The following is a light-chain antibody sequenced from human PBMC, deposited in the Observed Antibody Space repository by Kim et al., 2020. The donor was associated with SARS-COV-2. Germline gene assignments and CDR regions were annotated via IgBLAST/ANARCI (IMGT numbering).Light chain of an antibody. CDR2: DAS. CDR1: QGLGNR. CDR3: QQYNFYPLT. Sequence: TSVGNRVTSTCRATQGLGNRLAWYQQKPGKAPKILIYDASTLDFGVPSRFSASGSGTEFTLTISSLQPDDFATYYCQQYNFYPLTFGGGTKVDIK. V-gene: IGKV1-5*01. J-gene: IGKJ4*01.